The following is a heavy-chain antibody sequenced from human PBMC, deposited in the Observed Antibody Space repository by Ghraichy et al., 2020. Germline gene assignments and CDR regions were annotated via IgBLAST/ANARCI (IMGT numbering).Heavy chain of an antibody. V-gene: IGHV2-26*01. CDR1: GFSLSNLRMG. CDR3: ARIRGGYGDYGWHWYFDL. J-gene: IGHJ2*01. CDR2: IFSNDEK. Sequence: SGPTLVKPTETLTLTCTVSGFSLSNLRMGVSWIRQPPGKALEWLAHIFSNDEKFYNTSLKTRLTMSKDTSKSQVVLTMTNMDPVDTATFYCARIRGGYGDYGWHWYFDLWGRGTLVTVSS. D-gene: IGHD4-17*01.